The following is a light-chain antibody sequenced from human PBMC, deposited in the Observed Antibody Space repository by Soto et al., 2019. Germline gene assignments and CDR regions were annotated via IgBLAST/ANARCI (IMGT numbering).Light chain of an antibody. Sequence: IVLTQSPATLTVSPGERATLSFRVSQSVRGHLAWHRQRPGQAPRLLIYDTSSRASGVPARFSGSGSGTDFTLTISSLQSEDFAVYYCQQYNAWPFTFGGGTKVDIK. CDR2: DTS. V-gene: IGKV3-15*01. CDR3: QQYNAWPFT. CDR1: QSVRGH. J-gene: IGKJ4*01.